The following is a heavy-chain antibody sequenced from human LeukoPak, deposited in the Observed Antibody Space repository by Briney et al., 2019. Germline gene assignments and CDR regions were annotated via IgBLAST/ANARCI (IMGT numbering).Heavy chain of an antibody. V-gene: IGHV3-30*18. D-gene: IGHD4-11*01. CDR2: ISYDGSNK. J-gene: IGHJ3*01. CDR1: GFTFSSYG. Sequence: GGSLRLSCAASGFTFSSYGMHWVRQAPGKGLEWVAVISYDGSNKYYADSVKGRFTISRDNSKNTLYLQMNSLRAEDAAVYYCANEYSKGDVWGQGTMVTVSS. CDR3: ANEYSKGDV.